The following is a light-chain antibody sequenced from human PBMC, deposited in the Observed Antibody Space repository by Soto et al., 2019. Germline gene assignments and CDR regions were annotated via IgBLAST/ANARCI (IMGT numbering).Light chain of an antibody. CDR3: QQYNSYST. Sequence: DLQMTQSPSTLSASVGDRVTITCRASQSISSWLAWYQQKPGKAPKLLIYDASSLESGVPSRFSGSGSGTEFDLTISSLQPDDFATYYCQQYNSYSTCGQGTKVDIK. V-gene: IGKV1-5*01. CDR2: DAS. J-gene: IGKJ1*01. CDR1: QSISSW.